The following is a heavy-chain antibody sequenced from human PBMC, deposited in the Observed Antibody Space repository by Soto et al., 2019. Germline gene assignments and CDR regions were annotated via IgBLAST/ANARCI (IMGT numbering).Heavy chain of an antibody. V-gene: IGHV3-48*02. CDR3: AGGESCSGGRCYGTKNYFDF. CDR1: GFTFSSYS. Sequence: GGSLRLSCAASGFTFSSYSMNWVRQAPGKGLEWVSYISSSGYTIYYADSVKGRFTISRDNAKNSQYLQMNSLRDEDTAVYYCAGGESCSGGRCYGTKNYFDFWGQGTQVTVSS. J-gene: IGHJ4*02. D-gene: IGHD2-15*01. CDR2: ISSSGYTI.